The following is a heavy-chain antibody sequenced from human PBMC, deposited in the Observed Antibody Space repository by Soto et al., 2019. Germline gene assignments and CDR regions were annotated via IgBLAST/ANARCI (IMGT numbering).Heavy chain of an antibody. J-gene: IGHJ4*02. Sequence: GGSLRLSSAASGFTFSSYGMHWVRQAPGKGLEWVAVIWYDGSNKYYTDSVKGRFTISRDNSKNTLYLQMNSLRAEDTAVYYCARDSTVTTPPFDYWGQGTLVTVSS. CDR1: GFTFSSYG. CDR2: IWYDGSNK. CDR3: ARDSTVTTPPFDY. V-gene: IGHV3-33*01. D-gene: IGHD4-17*01.